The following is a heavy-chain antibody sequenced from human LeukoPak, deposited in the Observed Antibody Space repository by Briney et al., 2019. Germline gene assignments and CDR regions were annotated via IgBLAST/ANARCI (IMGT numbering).Heavy chain of an antibody. V-gene: IGHV3-64*01. J-gene: IGHJ5*02. CDR3: ARDRLIAAAGTLRYNWFDP. Sequence: GGSLRLSCAASGFTFSSYAMHWVRQAPGKGLEYVSAISSNGGSTYYANSVKGRFTISRDNSKNSLYLQMNSLRAEDTAVYYCARDRLIAAAGTLRYNWFDPWGQGTLVTVSS. CDR1: GFTFSSYA. CDR2: ISSNGGST. D-gene: IGHD6-13*01.